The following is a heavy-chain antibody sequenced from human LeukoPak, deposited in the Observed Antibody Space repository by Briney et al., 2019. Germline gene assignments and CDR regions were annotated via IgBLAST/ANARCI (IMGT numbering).Heavy chain of an antibody. Sequence: GGSLRLSCAASGFTFSSYSMNWVRQAPGKGLEWVSSISSSSSYIYYADSEKGRFTISRDNAKNSLYLQMNSLRAEDTAVYYCARGPLVVVVAATEYWFDPWGQGTLVTVSS. CDR1: GFTFSSYS. J-gene: IGHJ5*02. V-gene: IGHV3-21*01. CDR2: ISSSSSYI. D-gene: IGHD2-15*01. CDR3: ARGPLVVVVAATEYWFDP.